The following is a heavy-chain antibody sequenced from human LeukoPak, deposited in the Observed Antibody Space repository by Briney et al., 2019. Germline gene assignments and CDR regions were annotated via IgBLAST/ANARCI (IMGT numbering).Heavy chain of an antibody. V-gene: IGHV3-9*01. CDR2: ISWNSGSI. CDR3: AKDGSGYYSFDY. Sequence: PGGSLRLSCAASGFTFSSYEMNWVRQAPGKGLEWVSGISWNSGSIGYADSVKGRFTISRDNAKNSLYLQMNSLRAEDTALYYCAKDGSGYYSFDYWGQGTLVTVSS. J-gene: IGHJ4*02. CDR1: GFTFSSYE. D-gene: IGHD3-3*01.